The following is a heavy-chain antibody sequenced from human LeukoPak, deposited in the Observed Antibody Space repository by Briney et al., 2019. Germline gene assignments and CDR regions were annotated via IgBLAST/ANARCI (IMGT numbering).Heavy chain of an antibody. J-gene: IGHJ2*01. Sequence: GGSLRLSCAASGFTFSTYGMNWARQAPGKGLEWVSGISSSGSGDNTYYADSVKGRFTISRDSSKSTLFLHMNTLRAEDTAIYYCAKDRTVGASYWYFDLWGRGTLVTVSS. CDR1: GFTFSTYG. CDR3: AKDRTVGASYWYFDL. D-gene: IGHD1-26*01. V-gene: IGHV3-23*01. CDR2: ISSSGSGDNT.